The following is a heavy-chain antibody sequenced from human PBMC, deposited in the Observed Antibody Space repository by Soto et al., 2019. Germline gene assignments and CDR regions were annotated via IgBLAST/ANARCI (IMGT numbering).Heavy chain of an antibody. Sequence: GGSLRLSCAATGFTFSSYGMHWVRQAPGKGLEWVAVIWYDGSNKYYADSVKGRFTISRDNSKNTLYLQMNSLRAEDTAVYYCARGKEGPYYYYMDVWGKGTTVTVSS. V-gene: IGHV3-33*01. CDR2: IWYDGSNK. CDR1: GFTFSSYG. CDR3: ARGKEGPYYYYMDV. J-gene: IGHJ6*03.